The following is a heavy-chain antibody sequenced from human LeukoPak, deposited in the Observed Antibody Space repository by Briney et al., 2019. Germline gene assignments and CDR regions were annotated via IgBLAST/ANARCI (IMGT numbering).Heavy chain of an antibody. D-gene: IGHD5-18*01. CDR2: ISSSGSTI. Sequence: GGSLRLSCAASGFTFSDYYMSWIRQAPGKGLEWVSCISSSGSTIYYADSVKGRFTISRDNAKNSLYLQMNSLRAEDTAVYYCARDRRVTASFDYWGQGTLVTVSS. CDR1: GFTFSDYY. J-gene: IGHJ4*02. V-gene: IGHV3-11*01. CDR3: ARDRRVTASFDY.